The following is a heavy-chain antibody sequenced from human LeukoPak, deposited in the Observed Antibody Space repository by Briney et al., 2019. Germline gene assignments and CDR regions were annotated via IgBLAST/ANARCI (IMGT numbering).Heavy chain of an antibody. J-gene: IGHJ6*02. D-gene: IGHD4-23*01. CDR3: ARDLRGKGMDV. CDR1: GGSISSYY. CDR2: IYYSGST. V-gene: IGHV4-59*01. Sequence: SETLSLTCTVSGGSISSYYWSWIRQPPGKGLEWIGYIYYSGSTSYNPSLKSRVTISVDTSKNQFSLELSSVTAADTAVYYCARDLRGKGMDVWGQGTTVTVSS.